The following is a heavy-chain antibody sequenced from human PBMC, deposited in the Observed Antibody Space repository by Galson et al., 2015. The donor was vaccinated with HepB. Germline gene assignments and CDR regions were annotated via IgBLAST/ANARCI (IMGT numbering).Heavy chain of an antibody. V-gene: IGHV3-23*01. CDR3: AKDLGNNGDQSDY. J-gene: IGHJ4*02. D-gene: IGHD3-16*01. CDR1: GFTFSSYA. Sequence: SLRLSCAASGFTFSSYAMSWVRQAPGKGLEWVSAISGSGGSTYYADSVKGRFTISRDNSKNTLYLQMNSLRAEDTAVYYCAKDLGNNGDQSDYWGQGTLVTVSS. CDR2: ISGSGGST.